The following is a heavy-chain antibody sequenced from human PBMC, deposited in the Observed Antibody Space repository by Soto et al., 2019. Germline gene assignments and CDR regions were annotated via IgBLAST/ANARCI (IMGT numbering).Heavy chain of an antibody. CDR2: ISYDGSAQ. CDR1: GFTFSIYG. D-gene: IGHD6-19*01. Sequence: QVQLVESGGGVIQPGRSLRLSCAVSGFTFSIYGMHWVRQAPGKGLDWVAHISYDGSAQYYADSVRGRFTISRNNSNKTLYLQMHSLGAEEAAVYYCAKDRGYGSGSVDDYWGQGTLVTVSS. CDR3: AKDRGYGSGSVDDY. J-gene: IGHJ4*02. V-gene: IGHV3-30*18.